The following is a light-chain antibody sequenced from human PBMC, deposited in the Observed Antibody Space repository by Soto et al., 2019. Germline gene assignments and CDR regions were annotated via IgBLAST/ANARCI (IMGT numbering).Light chain of an antibody. J-gene: IGKJ1*01. CDR3: QQYDSSWT. CDR2: GVS. V-gene: IGKV3-20*01. CDR1: QSVPSNF. Sequence: EIVLTQSPATLSLSPGERATLSCRASQSVPSNFLAWYQQKPGQAPILLIYGVSRRATGIPDRFSGSGSGTDFTLTISRLEPEDVAVYYCQQYDSSWTFGQGTKVEIK.